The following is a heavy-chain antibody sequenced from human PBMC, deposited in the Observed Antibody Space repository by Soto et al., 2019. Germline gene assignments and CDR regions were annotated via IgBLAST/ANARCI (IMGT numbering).Heavy chain of an antibody. Sequence: QVQLVQSGAEVKKPGASVKVTCKASAYTFTSYGITWVRQAPGQGLEWVGWISAYNGNSNYAQKYEGRVTMTTDTSPSTADMELSSLRSDDTAVYYCARIADCSTTSCSFPSRFHVRGYYYYYGLDVWGQGTTVTVSS. D-gene: IGHD2-2*01. CDR2: ISAYNGNS. CDR1: AYTFTSYG. CDR3: ARIADCSTTSCSFPSRFHVRGYYYYYGLDV. V-gene: IGHV1-18*04. J-gene: IGHJ6*02.